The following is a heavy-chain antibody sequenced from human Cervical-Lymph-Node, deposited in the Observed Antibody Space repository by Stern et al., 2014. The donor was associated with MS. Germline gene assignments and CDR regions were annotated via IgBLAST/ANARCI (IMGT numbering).Heavy chain of an antibody. CDR3: ARGATQAFDP. Sequence: QVQLQASGPGLVQPSETLSLTCTVSGGSISSYYWSWIRQPPGKGLEWIGYIYYSGSTNYNPSLKSRVTISVDTSKNQFSLKLSSVTAADTAVYYCARGATQAFDPWGQGTLVTVSS. CDR1: GGSISSYY. CDR2: IYYSGST. J-gene: IGHJ5*02. V-gene: IGHV4-59*01.